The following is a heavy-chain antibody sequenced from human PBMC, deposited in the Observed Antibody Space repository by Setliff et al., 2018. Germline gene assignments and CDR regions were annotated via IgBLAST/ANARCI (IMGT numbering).Heavy chain of an antibody. CDR3: RQAVVGRDVCDI. CDR1: GFSITNGYY. D-gene: IGHD1-1*01. J-gene: IGHJ3*02. CDR2: INQSGSG. Sequence: SETLSLTCAVSGFSITNGYYWGWIRQPPGKGLEWFGEINQSGSGDYNPSFKGRVTISVDTSKKQFSLTLTSVTAADTALYYCRQAVVGRDVCDIWGQGTVVTVS. V-gene: IGHV4-38-2*01.